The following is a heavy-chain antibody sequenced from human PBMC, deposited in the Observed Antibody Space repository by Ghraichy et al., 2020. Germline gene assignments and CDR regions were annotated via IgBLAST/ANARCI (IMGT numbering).Heavy chain of an antibody. CDR3: AGDHYDGSGYYYFDY. Sequence: SETLSLTCTVSGGSISTYYWSWIRQPPGKGLEWIGYIYDSGSTKYNPSLKSRVPISVDTSKSQFSLRLTSVTAADTAVYYCAGDHYDGSGYYYFDYWGQGTLVTVAS. J-gene: IGHJ4*02. V-gene: IGHV4-59*01. CDR1: GGSISTYY. D-gene: IGHD3-22*01. CDR2: IYDSGST.